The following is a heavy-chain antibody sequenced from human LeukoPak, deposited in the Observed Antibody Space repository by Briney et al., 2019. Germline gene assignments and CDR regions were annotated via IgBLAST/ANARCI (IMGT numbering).Heavy chain of an antibody. V-gene: IGHV5-10-1*01. J-gene: IGHJ2*01. CDR2: IDPSDSYT. CDR3: ARHQAYYYDSSGHTRWYFDL. Sequence: PGESLKISCKGSGYSFTNYWISWVRQMPGKGLEWTGRIDPSDSYTNYSPSFQGHVTISADKSISTAYLQWSSLKASDTAMYYCARHQAYYYDSSGHTRWYFDLWGRGTLVTVSS. D-gene: IGHD3-22*01. CDR1: GYSFTNYW.